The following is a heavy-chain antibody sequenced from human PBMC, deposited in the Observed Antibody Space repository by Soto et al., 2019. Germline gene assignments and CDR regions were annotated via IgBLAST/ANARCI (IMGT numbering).Heavy chain of an antibody. V-gene: IGHV3-74*01. CDR1: GFTSSSYW. Sequence: GGSLRLSWAASGFTSSSYWIHWVRQAPGKGLVWVSRISNDGSSTNYADSVKGRFTISRDNAKNTVYLQMNSLRAEDTAVYYCARDTYYYDSSDHFSADAFDIWGQGTMVTVSS. J-gene: IGHJ3*02. CDR3: ARDTYYYDSSDHFSADAFDI. CDR2: ISNDGSST. D-gene: IGHD3-22*01.